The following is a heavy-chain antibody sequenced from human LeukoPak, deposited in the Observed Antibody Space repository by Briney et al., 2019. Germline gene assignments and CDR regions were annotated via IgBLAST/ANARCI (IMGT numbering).Heavy chain of an antibody. V-gene: IGHV3-74*01. CDR3: AKADSYGDYDY. D-gene: IGHD4-17*01. CDR1: GFTFSSYW. CDR2: INSDGSST. J-gene: IGHJ4*02. Sequence: GGSLRLSCAASGFTFSSYWMHWVRQAPGKGLVWVSRINSDGSSTSYADSVKGRFTISRDNTKNTLYLQMNSLRAEDTAVYYCAKADSYGDYDYWGQGTLVTVSS.